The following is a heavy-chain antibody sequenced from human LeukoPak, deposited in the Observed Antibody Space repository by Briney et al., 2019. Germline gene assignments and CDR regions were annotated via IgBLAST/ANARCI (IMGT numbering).Heavy chain of an antibody. Sequence: PGGSLRLSCAASGFTSSSYAMSWVRQAPGKGLEWVSAISGNGGSTFYADSVKGRFTISRDNSKNTLYLQMNSLRAEDTAVYYCVKGRYSSLQYLGDYWGQGTLVTVSS. V-gene: IGHV3-23*01. D-gene: IGHD6-13*01. J-gene: IGHJ4*02. CDR1: GFTSSSYA. CDR2: ISGNGGST. CDR3: VKGRYSSLQYLGDY.